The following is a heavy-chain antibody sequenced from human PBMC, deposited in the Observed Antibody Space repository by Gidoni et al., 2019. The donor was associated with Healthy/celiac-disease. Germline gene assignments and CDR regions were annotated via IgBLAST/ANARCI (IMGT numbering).Heavy chain of an antibody. CDR1: GFTVSSYA. CDR3: AASPRSILADQH. V-gene: IGHV3-23*01. D-gene: IGHD3-9*01. Sequence: EVQLLESGGGLVQPGGSLRLSCAAYGFTVSSYAMSWVRQAPGKGLELVSAISGSGGSTYYADSVKGRFTISRDNSKNTLYLQMNSLRAEDTAVYYCAASPRSILADQHWGQGTLVTVSS. CDR2: ISGSGGST. J-gene: IGHJ1*01.